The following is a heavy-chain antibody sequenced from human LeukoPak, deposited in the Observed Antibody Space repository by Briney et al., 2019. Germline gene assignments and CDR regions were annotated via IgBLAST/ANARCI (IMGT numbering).Heavy chain of an antibody. D-gene: IGHD4-17*01. CDR2: ISAYNGNI. Sequence: ASVKASCKASRYTFTSYVISWVRQAAGQELEWLGCISAYNGNINYAQKLQGRVTMTTDTSTRTAYMERRRLRSDDTAVYYCARDQIIYGEPLYYWGQGTLVTVSS. V-gene: IGHV1-18*01. CDR3: ARDQIIYGEPLYY. CDR1: RYTFTSYV. J-gene: IGHJ4*02.